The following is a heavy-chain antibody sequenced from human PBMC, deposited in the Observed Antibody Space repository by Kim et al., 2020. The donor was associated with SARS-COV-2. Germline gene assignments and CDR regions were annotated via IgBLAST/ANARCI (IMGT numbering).Heavy chain of an antibody. CDR3: ARHPENYDILTGAYNWFDP. Sequence: SRVTISVDTSKNQFSLKLSSVTAADTAVYYCARHPENYDILTGAYNWFDPWGQGTLVTVSS. J-gene: IGHJ5*02. V-gene: IGHV4-39*01. D-gene: IGHD3-9*01.